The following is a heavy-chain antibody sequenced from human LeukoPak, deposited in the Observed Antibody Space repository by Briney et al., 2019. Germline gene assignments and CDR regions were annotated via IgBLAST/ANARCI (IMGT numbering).Heavy chain of an antibody. D-gene: IGHD5-12*01. J-gene: IGHJ4*02. Sequence: SETLSLTCTVSGDSLDSYYWSWIRQPPGKGLEWIGYIYYRGITSYNPFLKSRVTISVDTSKNQFPLKLNSVTAADTAVYYCARLPRYGGYDHFDYWGQGILVIVSS. CDR1: GDSLDSYY. CDR3: ARLPRYGGYDHFDY. V-gene: IGHV4-59*12. CDR2: IYYRGIT.